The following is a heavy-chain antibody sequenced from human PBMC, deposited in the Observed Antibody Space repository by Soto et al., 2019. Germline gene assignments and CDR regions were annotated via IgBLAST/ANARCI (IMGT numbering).Heavy chain of an antibody. CDR1: GGTFSSNA. J-gene: IGHJ4*02. Sequence: QVQLVHSGAEVKKPGSSVKVSCKASGGTFSSNAISWVRQAAGQGLEWMGGTIPIFGTANYAQKFLGRVRITADESTSTANMELSSLRSEDTAVYYCASLLPAGRSADYWGQGPLVTVSS. V-gene: IGHV1-69*01. D-gene: IGHD6-13*01. CDR3: ASLLPAGRSADY. CDR2: TIPIFGTA.